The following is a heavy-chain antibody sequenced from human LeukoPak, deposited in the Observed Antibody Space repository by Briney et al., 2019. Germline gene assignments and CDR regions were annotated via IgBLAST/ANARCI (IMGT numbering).Heavy chain of an antibody. CDR1: GFTFSSYE. CDR2: ISSSGSTI. Sequence: GGSLRLSCAASGFTFSSYEMNWVRQAPGKGLEWVSYISSSGSTIYYADSVKGRFTISRDNAKNSLYLQMNSLRAEDTTVYYCAKSRATPNDYWGQGTLVTVSS. CDR3: AKSRATPNDY. V-gene: IGHV3-48*03. D-gene: IGHD1-26*01. J-gene: IGHJ4*02.